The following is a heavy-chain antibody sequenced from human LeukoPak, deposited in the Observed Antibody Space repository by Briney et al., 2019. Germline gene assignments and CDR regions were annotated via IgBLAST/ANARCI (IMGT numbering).Heavy chain of an antibody. Sequence: PSETLSLTCTVSGGSISSGGYYWSWIRQHPGKGLEWIGYIYYSGSTNYNPSLKSRVTISVDTSKNQFSLKLSSVTAADTAVYYCARHRDSSGWYYFDYWGQGTLVTVS. CDR2: IYYSGST. J-gene: IGHJ4*02. CDR1: GGSISSGGYY. V-gene: IGHV4-61*08. CDR3: ARHRDSSGWYYFDY. D-gene: IGHD6-19*01.